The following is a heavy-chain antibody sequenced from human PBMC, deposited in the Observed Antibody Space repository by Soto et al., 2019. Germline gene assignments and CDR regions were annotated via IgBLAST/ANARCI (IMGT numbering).Heavy chain of an antibody. CDR2: MYYTGKT. Sequence: QVQLQESGPGLVKPSQTLSLTCTVSGTTISSGDHYWSWIRQAPGKGLEWIGYMYYTGKTYYNTSLQCRVTLSVDTSKNQFSLKMTSVTAADTAMYFCARVYGRGDYFDFWGRGTLVSVSS. J-gene: IGHJ4*02. V-gene: IGHV4-30-4*01. CDR1: GTTISSGDHY. D-gene: IGHD1-26*01. CDR3: ARVYGRGDYFDF.